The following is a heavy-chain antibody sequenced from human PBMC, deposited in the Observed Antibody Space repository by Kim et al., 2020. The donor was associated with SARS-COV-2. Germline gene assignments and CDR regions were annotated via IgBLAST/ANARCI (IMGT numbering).Heavy chain of an antibody. CDR2: KAAGRTT. Sequence: KAAGRTTDYAAPLRGRFTISRDDSKNTLYLQMNSLKTEDTAVYYCTTLEDWGQGTLVTVSS. CDR3: TTLED. J-gene: IGHJ4*02. D-gene: IGHD1-1*01. V-gene: IGHV3-15*01.